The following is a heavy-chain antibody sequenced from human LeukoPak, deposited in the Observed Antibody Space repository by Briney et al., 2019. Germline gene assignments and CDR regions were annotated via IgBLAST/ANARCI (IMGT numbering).Heavy chain of an antibody. J-gene: IGHJ4*02. CDR2: IKQDGGEK. CDR1: GFTFSSHL. CDR3: ARARGGYDLDY. D-gene: IGHD5-12*01. V-gene: IGHV3-7*01. Sequence: GGSLRLSCAASGFTFSSHLMSWVRQAPGKGLEWVANIKQDGGEKYYVESVKGRFTISRDNVKNSLYLQMNSLRVEDTAVYYCARARGGYDLDYWGQGTLVTVSS.